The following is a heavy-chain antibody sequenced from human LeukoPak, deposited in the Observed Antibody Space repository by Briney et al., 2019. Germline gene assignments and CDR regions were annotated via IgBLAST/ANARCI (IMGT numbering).Heavy chain of an antibody. CDR1: GFTFRYFW. V-gene: IGHV3-74*01. CDR3: ARDFDGPRASDY. J-gene: IGHJ4*02. D-gene: IGHD4-17*01. Sequence: GGSLRLSCAASGFTFRYFWMHWFRHTPGKGLVWVSCINTDGSYSTYADSVKGRFTISRDNVRNTLYLQMNSLRAEDSAVYYCARDFDGPRASDYWGQGISVTVSS. CDR2: INTDGSYS.